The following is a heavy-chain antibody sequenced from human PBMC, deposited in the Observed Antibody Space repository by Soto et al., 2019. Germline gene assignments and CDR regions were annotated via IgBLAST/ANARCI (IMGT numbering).Heavy chain of an antibody. J-gene: IGHJ4*02. D-gene: IGHD4-17*01. Sequence: EVQLLESGGGLVQQGGSLRLSCAASGFTFDSYDMNWVRQAPGKGLEWVSGISASGASIFYTDSVKGRFSISRDNSRNTLFLQMASLRAEDTAVYYCAKATHYGDYYFDYWGQGTQVTVSS. CDR3: AKATHYGDYYFDY. CDR1: GFTFDSYD. V-gene: IGHV3-23*01. CDR2: ISASGASI.